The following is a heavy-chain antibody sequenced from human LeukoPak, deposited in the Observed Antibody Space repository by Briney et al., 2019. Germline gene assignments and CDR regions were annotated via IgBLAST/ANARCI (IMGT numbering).Heavy chain of an antibody. Sequence: GGSLRLSYAASGFTFSTYSMNWVRQAPGKGLEWVSSISGSSIYIYYADSVKGRFTISRDNAKNSLYLKMNSLRAEDTAVYYCARDPPYYDSSGYYYDYWGQGTLVTVSS. V-gene: IGHV3-21*01. J-gene: IGHJ4*02. CDR1: GFTFSTYS. D-gene: IGHD3-22*01. CDR3: ARDPPYYDSSGYYYDY. CDR2: ISGSSIYI.